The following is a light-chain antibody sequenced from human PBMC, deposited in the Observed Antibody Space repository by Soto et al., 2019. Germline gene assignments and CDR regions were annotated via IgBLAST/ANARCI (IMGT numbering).Light chain of an antibody. V-gene: IGLV2-14*01. CDR2: EVT. J-gene: IGLJ2*01. CDR3: SSYTSISTLV. CDR1: SSDVGGYNY. Sequence: QSALTQPASVSGSPGQSITITCTGTSSDVGGYNYVSWYQQHPGKAPKLMIYEVTNRPSGVSNRFSGSKSGITASLPISGLQAEDEADYYCSSYTSISTLVFGGGTQLTVL.